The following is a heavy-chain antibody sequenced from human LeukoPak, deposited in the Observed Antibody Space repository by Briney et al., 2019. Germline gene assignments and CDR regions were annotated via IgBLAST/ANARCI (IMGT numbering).Heavy chain of an antibody. CDR3: ARHSGSYY. D-gene: IGHD1-26*01. V-gene: IGHV4-34*01. Sequence: SETLSLTCAVYGGSFSGYYWSWIRQPPGKGLEWIGEINHSGSANYNPSLKSRVTISVDTSKNQFSLKLSSVTAADTAVYYCARHSGSYYWGQGTPVTVSS. CDR2: INHSGSA. CDR1: GGSFSGYY. J-gene: IGHJ4*02.